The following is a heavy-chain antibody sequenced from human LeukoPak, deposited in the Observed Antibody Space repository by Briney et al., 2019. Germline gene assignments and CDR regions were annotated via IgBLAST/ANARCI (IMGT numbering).Heavy chain of an antibody. CDR3: ARDFGSSWYGWFDP. D-gene: IGHD6-13*01. J-gene: IGHJ5*02. CDR1: GGSISSGSYY. Sequence: PSETLSLTCTVSGGSISSGSYYWSWIRQPAGKGLEWIGRIYTSGSTNYNPSLKSRVTISVDTSKNQFSLKLSSVTAADTAVCYCARDFGSSWYGWFDPWGQGTLVTVSS. V-gene: IGHV4-61*02. CDR2: IYTSGST.